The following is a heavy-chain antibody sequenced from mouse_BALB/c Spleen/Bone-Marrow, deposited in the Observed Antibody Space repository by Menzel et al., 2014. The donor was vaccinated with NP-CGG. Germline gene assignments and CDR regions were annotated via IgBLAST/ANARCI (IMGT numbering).Heavy chain of an antibody. CDR3: ARREYGNGGFAY. Sequence: VELMESGAELARPGASVKLSCKASGYTFTDYYINWVKQRTGQGLEWIGEIYPGSGNTYYNEKFKGKATLTADKSSSTAYMQLSSLTSEDSAVYFCARREYGNGGFAYWGQGTLVTVSA. V-gene: IGHV1-77*01. CDR1: GYTFTDYY. CDR2: IYPGSGNT. D-gene: IGHD2-10*02. J-gene: IGHJ3*01.